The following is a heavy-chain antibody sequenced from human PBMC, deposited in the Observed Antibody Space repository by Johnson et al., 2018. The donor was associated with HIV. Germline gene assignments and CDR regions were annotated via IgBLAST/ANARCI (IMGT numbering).Heavy chain of an antibody. Sequence: EVQLVESGGGLVQPGGSLRLSCVDSGVSFSSYWMSWVRQAPGKGLEWVANIKEDGSEKNYVDSVKGRFTISRDNAKNSLYLQMNSLRAEDTAVYYCARDRGLWERNGAGAFDIWGQGTMVTVSS. CDR1: GVSFSSYW. D-gene: IGHD1-26*01. J-gene: IGHJ3*02. CDR2: IKEDGSEK. V-gene: IGHV3-7*01. CDR3: ARDRGLWERNGAGAFDI.